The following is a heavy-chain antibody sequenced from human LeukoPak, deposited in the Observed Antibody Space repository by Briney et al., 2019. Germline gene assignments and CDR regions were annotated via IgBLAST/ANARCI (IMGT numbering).Heavy chain of an antibody. CDR3: AIGLRLAVAGIFDY. D-gene: IGHD6-19*01. CDR1: VYTFTGYY. V-gene: IGHV1-2*06. Sequence: ASVKVSCKASVYTFTGYYMHWVRQAPGQGLEGVGRINPNSGGTNYAQKFQGRVTMTRDTSISTAYMELSRLRSDDTAVYYCAIGLRLAVAGIFDYWGQGTLVTVSS. CDR2: INPNSGGT. J-gene: IGHJ4*02.